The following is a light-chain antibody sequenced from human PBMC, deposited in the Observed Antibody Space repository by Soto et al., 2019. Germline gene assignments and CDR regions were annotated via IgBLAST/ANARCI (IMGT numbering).Light chain of an antibody. CDR2: GAS. J-gene: IGKJ5*01. CDR1: QSVSGN. V-gene: IGKV3-15*01. CDR3: QQYNNWLIT. Sequence: EIVMTQSPATLSVSPGERATLSCRASQSVSGNLAWYQQKPGQAPSLLIYGASTRATGLPARFSGSGSGTEFTLTISSLKSEDFAVYYCQQYNNWLITFGQGTRREIK.